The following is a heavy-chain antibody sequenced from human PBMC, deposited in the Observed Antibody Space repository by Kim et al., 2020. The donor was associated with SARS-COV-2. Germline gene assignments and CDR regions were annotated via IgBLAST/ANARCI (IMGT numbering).Heavy chain of an antibody. J-gene: IGHJ6*02. D-gene: IGHD2-8*01. Sequence: GGSLRLSCAASGFTFSSYEMNWVRQAPGKGLEWVSYISSSGSTIYYADSVKGRFTISRDNAKNSLYLQMNSLRAEDTAVYYCARADIVLMVYASGMDVWGQGTTVTVSS. CDR1: GFTFSSYE. V-gene: IGHV3-48*03. CDR3: ARADIVLMVYASGMDV. CDR2: ISSSGSTI.